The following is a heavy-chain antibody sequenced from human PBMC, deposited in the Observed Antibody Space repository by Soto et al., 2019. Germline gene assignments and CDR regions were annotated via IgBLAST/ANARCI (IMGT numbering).Heavy chain of an antibody. D-gene: IGHD3-3*01. CDR3: ARDQGLRFLNYYGVDV. J-gene: IGHJ6*02. Sequence: QVRLVQSGAEVKKPGASVKVSCKASGYTFTTYAIHWVRQAPGQRLEWMGWINAGNGNTKCSLKFQGRVTITRDTSASTAYMELNSLTSEDTAVYYCARDQGLRFLNYYGVDVWGQGTTVTVS. CDR1: GYTFTTYA. CDR2: INAGNGNT. V-gene: IGHV1-3*01.